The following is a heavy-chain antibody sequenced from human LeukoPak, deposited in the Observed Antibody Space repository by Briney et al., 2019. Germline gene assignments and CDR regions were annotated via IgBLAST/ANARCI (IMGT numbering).Heavy chain of an antibody. CDR3: ARGHKHDFWSGYSGWFDP. V-gene: IGHV4-34*01. CDR2: INHSGTT. Sequence: SETLSLTCTVSGGSFSGYYWSWIRQPPGKGLELIGEINHSGTTNYNPSLKSRVTISLDASKNQFPLKLSSVTAADTAVYYCARGHKHDFWSGYSGWFDPWDQGTLVTVSS. D-gene: IGHD3-3*01. CDR1: GGSFSGYY. J-gene: IGHJ5*02.